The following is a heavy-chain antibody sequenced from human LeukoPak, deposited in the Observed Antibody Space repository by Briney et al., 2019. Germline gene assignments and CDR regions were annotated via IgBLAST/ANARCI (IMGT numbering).Heavy chain of an antibody. CDR3: ARDDSYGYYMDV. D-gene: IGHD5-18*01. V-gene: IGHV4-34*01. Sequence: SETLSLTCAVYGGSFSGYYWSWIRQPPGKGLEWIGEINHSGSTNYNPSLKSRVTISVDTSKNQFSLKLSSVTAADTAVYYCARDDSYGYYMDVWGKGTTVTVSS. J-gene: IGHJ6*03. CDR2: INHSGST. CDR1: GGSFSGYY.